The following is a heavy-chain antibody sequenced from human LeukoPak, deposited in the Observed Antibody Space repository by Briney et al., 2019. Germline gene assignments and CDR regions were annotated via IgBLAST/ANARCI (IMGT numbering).Heavy chain of an antibody. J-gene: IGHJ4*02. V-gene: IGHV3-23*01. CDR1: GFSFSSYA. Sequence: GGSLRLSCAASGFSFSSYAMHWVRQAPGKGLEWVSAISGSGGSTYYADSVKGRFTISRDNSKNTLYLQMNSLRAEDTAVYYCAKVRRSRILHDSSALFDYWGQGTLVTVSS. CDR2: ISGSGGST. CDR3: AKVRRSRILHDSSALFDY. D-gene: IGHD3-22*01.